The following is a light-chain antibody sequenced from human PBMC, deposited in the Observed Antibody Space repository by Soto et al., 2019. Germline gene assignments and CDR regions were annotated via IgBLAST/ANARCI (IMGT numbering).Light chain of an antibody. J-gene: IGKJ5*01. CDR3: QQYNNWPLT. V-gene: IGKV3-15*01. Sequence: EILMTQSPASLSVSPGERVILSCRATQSISSNLAWYQQKPGQAPRLLIYGTSTRATGIPARFSGSGSGTEFTLTITSLQSADFALYFCQQYNNWPLTFGQGTRLEIK. CDR1: QSISSN. CDR2: GTS.